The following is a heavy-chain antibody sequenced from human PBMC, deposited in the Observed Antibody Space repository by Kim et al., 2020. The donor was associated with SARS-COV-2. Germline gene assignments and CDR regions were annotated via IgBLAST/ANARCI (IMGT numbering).Heavy chain of an antibody. CDR3: ARDSNKLRFFDY. J-gene: IGHJ4*02. Sequence: SETLSLTCTVSGGSVSSGSYYWSWIRQPPGKGLEWIGYIYYSGSTNYNPSLKSRVTISVDTSKNQFSLKLSSVTAADTAVYYCARDSNKLRFFDYWGQGTLVTVSS. D-gene: IGHD3-10*01. CDR2: IYYSGST. V-gene: IGHV4-61*01. CDR1: GGSVSSGSYY.